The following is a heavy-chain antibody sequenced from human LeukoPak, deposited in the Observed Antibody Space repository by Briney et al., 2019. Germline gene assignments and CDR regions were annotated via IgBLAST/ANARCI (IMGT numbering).Heavy chain of an antibody. V-gene: IGHV4-39*01. CDR3: ARHRDGYNRPFDY. J-gene: IGHJ4*02. Sequence: PSETLSLTCTVSGGSISSSGHYWGWIRQPPGKGLEWIGSLHYSGSAYHNPSLKSRITISADTSKNQFSLKRSSVAAADTAVYYCARHRDGYNRPFDYWGQGTLVTVSS. CDR2: LHYSGSA. D-gene: IGHD5-24*01. CDR1: GGSISSSGHY.